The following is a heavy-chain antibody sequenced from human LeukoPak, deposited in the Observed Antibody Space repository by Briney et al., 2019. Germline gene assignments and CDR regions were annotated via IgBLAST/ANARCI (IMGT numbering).Heavy chain of an antibody. V-gene: IGHV3-23*01. CDR3: AKAQIVVVPAATYYFDY. Sequence: QAGGSLRLSCAASGFTFSSYAMSWVRQAPGKGLEWVSAISVSGGSTYYADSVKGRFTISRDNSKNTLYLQMNSLRAEDTAVYYCAKAQIVVVPAATYYFDYWGQGTLVTVSS. D-gene: IGHD2-2*01. CDR1: GFTFSSYA. CDR2: ISVSGGST. J-gene: IGHJ4*02.